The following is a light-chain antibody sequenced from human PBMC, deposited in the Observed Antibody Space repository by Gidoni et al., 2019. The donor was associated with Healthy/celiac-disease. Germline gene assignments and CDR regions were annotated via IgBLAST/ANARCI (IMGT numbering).Light chain of an antibody. Sequence: EIVMTQSPATLSVSPGERATLSCRASQSVSRHLAWYQQKPGQAPRLLIYGASTRATGIPARFSGSGSGTEFTLTISSLQSEDFAVYYCQQYNTWPPWTFGQGTKVEIK. V-gene: IGKV3-15*01. CDR2: GAS. CDR1: QSVSRH. J-gene: IGKJ1*01. CDR3: QQYNTWPPWT.